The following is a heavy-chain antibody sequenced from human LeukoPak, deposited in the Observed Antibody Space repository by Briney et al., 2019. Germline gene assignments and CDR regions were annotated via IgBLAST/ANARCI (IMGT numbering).Heavy chain of an antibody. CDR1: GYTFNNYY. CDR2: INPNIGCT. CDR3: SRLGADGFYWFDP. V-gene: IGHV1-2*02. D-gene: IGHD5-24*01. Sequence: ASVKVSCKTSGYTFNNYYIHWLRQAPGQTLAWMGWINPNIGCTYYLPKFHGRLTITRDKSISTSFMAVNNLSPNETARLYFSRLGADGFYWFDPWGQGTVITVSS. J-gene: IGHJ5*02.